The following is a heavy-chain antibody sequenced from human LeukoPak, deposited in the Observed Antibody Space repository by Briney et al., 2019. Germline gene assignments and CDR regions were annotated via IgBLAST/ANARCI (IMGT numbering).Heavy chain of an antibody. D-gene: IGHD3-3*01. J-gene: IGHJ2*01. V-gene: IGHV1-24*01. CDR2: FDPEDGET. Sequence: ASMKVSCKVPGYTLTELSMHWVRQAPGKGLEWMGGFDPEDGETIYAQKFQGRVTMTEDTSTDTAYMELSSLRSEDTAVYYCATVRRFASVWYFDLWGRGTLVTVSS. CDR1: GYTLTELS. CDR3: ATVRRFASVWYFDL.